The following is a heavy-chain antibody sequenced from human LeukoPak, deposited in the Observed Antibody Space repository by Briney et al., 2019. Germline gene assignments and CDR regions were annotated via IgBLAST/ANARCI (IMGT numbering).Heavy chain of an antibody. CDR1: GFTFSSYG. CDR2: TRSDGSNK. D-gene: IGHD3-10*01. CDR3: AKVGKTENYYGSGRFSYYYYMDV. J-gene: IGHJ6*03. Sequence: GGSLRLSCAASGFTFSSYGMSWVRQAPGKGLEWVAFTRSDGSNKYYADSVKGRFTISRDNSKNTLYLQMNSLRAEDTAVYYCAKVGKTENYYGSGRFSYYYYMDVWGKGTTVTISS. V-gene: IGHV3-30*02.